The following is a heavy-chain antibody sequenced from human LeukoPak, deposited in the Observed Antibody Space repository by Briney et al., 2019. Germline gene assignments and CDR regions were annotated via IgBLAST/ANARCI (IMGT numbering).Heavy chain of an antibody. V-gene: IGHV1-2*02. Sequence: ASVKVSCKASGYTFTGYYTHWVRQAPGQGLEWMGWINPNSGGTNYAQKFQGRVTMTRDTSISTAYMELSRLRFDDTAVYYCARGSHRWYSASWSENYWGQGTLVTVS. CDR3: ARGSHRWYSASWSENY. J-gene: IGHJ4*02. CDR2: INPNSGGT. D-gene: IGHD6-13*01. CDR1: GYTFTGYY.